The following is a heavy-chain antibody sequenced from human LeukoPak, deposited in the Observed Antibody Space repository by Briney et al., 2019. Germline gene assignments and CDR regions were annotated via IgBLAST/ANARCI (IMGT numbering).Heavy chain of an antibody. V-gene: IGHV1-46*02. CDR1: GYTFNSYY. Sequence: GASVKVSCKASGYTFNSYYMHWVRQAPGQGLEWMGIINPNGGSTSYAQKFQGRVTMTRDTSTSTVYMELSSLRSEDTAVYYCARGPFYQLLATERYYFDYWGQGTLVTVSS. J-gene: IGHJ4*02. D-gene: IGHD2-2*01. CDR3: ARGPFYQLLATERYYFDY. CDR2: INPNGGST.